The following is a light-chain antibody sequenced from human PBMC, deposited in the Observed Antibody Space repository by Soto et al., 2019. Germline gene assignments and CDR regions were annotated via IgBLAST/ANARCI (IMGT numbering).Light chain of an antibody. CDR2: EVN. J-gene: IGLJ2*01. V-gene: IGLV2-14*01. Sequence: QSALTQPASVSGSPGQSITISCTGTSNDVGGYNHVSWYQQHPGKAPKLIIYEVNYRPSGVSNRFSGSKSGNTASLTMSGLQAEDEADYYCNSYRSTDSVVFGGGTKLTVL. CDR3: NSYRSTDSVV. CDR1: SNDVGGYNH.